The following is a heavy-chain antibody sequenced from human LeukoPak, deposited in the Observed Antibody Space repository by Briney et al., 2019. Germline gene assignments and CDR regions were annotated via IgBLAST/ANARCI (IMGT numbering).Heavy chain of an antibody. J-gene: IGHJ6*03. Sequence: GGSLRLSCAASGFTFSSYAMSWVRQAPGKGLEWVSAISGSGGSTYYADSVKGRFTISRDNSKNTLYLQTNSLRAEDTAVYYCAKGPLNWYYYYYMDVWGKGTTVTVSS. CDR2: ISGSGGST. V-gene: IGHV3-23*01. CDR3: AKGPLNWYYYYYMDV. D-gene: IGHD3-16*01. CDR1: GFTFSSYA.